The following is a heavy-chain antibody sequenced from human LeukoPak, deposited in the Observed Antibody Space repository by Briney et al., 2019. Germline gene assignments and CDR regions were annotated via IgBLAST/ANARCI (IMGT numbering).Heavy chain of an antibody. CDR1: GFTFSSYG. J-gene: IGHJ5*02. CDR3: AKDRVSPGFNWFDP. V-gene: IGHV3-30*18. Sequence: GGSLRLSCAASGFTFSSYGMHWVRQAPGKGLEWVAVISYDGSNKYYADFVKGRFTISRDNSKSTVYLQMNSLRTEDTAVYYCAKDRVSPGFNWFDPWGQGTLVTVSS. CDR2: ISYDGSNK. D-gene: IGHD2/OR15-2a*01.